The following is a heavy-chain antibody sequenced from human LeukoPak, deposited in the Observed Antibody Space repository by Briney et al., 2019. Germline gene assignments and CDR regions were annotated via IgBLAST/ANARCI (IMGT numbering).Heavy chain of an antibody. Sequence: SETLPLTCAVYGGSLSGYYWSWIRQPPGKGLEWIGEINHSGSTNYNPSLKSRVTISVDTSKNQFSLKLSSVTAADTAVYYCARIEDYDSSGYYPGLTDYWGQGTLVTVSS. CDR1: GGSLSGYY. D-gene: IGHD3-22*01. CDR2: INHSGST. V-gene: IGHV4-34*01. CDR3: ARIEDYDSSGYYPGLTDY. J-gene: IGHJ4*02.